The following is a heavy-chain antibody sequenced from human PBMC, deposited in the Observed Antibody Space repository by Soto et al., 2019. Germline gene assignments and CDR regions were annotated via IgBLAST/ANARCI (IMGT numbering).Heavy chain of an antibody. CDR1: GFTFSSYA. J-gene: IGHJ4*02. Sequence: GSLRLYGAASGFTFSSYAMSWVRQAPGKGLEWVSAISGSGGSTYYADSVKGRFTISRDNSKNTLYLQMNSLRAEDTAVYYCAKGEYSYGPRYWGQGTLVTVSS. V-gene: IGHV3-23*01. D-gene: IGHD5-18*01. CDR3: AKGEYSYGPRY. CDR2: ISGSGGST.